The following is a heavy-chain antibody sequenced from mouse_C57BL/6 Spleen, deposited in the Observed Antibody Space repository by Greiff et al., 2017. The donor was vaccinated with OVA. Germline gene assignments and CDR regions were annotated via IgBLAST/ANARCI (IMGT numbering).Heavy chain of an antibody. CDR3: ARDYSNYGDFDY. Sequence: EVQLVESEGGLVQPGSSMKLSCTASGFTFSDYYMAWVRQVPEKGLEWVANINYDGSSTYYLDSLKSRFIISRDNAKNILYLQMSSLKSEDTATYYCARDYSNYGDFDYWGQGTTLTVSS. CDR2: INYDGSST. V-gene: IGHV5-16*01. J-gene: IGHJ2*01. CDR1: GFTFSDYY. D-gene: IGHD2-5*01.